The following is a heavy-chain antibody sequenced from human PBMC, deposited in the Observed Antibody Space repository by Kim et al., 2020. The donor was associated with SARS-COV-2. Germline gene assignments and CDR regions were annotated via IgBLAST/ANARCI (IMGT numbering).Heavy chain of an antibody. J-gene: IGHJ5*02. CDR2: INHSGST. Sequence: SETLSLTCAVYGGSFSGYYWSWIRQPPGKGLEWIGEINHSGSTNYNPSLKSRVTISVDTSKNQFSLKLSSVTAADTAVYYCARSKTYYYGSGSYYKGGWWFDPWGQGTLVTVSS. CDR3: ARSKTYYYGSGSYYKGGWWFDP. V-gene: IGHV4-34*01. CDR1: GGSFSGYY. D-gene: IGHD3-10*01.